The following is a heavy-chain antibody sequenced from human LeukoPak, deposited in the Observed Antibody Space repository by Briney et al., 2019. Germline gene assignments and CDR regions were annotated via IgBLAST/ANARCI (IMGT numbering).Heavy chain of an antibody. J-gene: IGHJ4*02. V-gene: IGHV3-21*04. CDR1: GFIFSDYS. D-gene: IGHD5-18*01. CDR3: ARDPRGYPDY. CDR2: ISSSSSYT. Sequence: GGSLRLSCAASGFIFSDYSLNWVRQAPGKGLEWVSSISSSSSYTKSADSVKGRFTISRDNAKNSLYLQMNSLRAEDTAVYYCARDPRGYPDYWGQGTLVTVSS.